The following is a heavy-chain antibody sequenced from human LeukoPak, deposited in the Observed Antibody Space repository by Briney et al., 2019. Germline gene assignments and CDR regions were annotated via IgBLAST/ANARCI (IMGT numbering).Heavy chain of an antibody. D-gene: IGHD5-24*01. Sequence: KSSETLSLTCTVSGGSISSYYWSWIRQPPGKGLEWIGYIYYSGSTNYNPSLKSRVTISVDTSKNQFSLKLSSVTAADTAVYYCAREGMATIRGYDYWGQGTLVTVSS. V-gene: IGHV4-59*01. CDR3: AREGMATIRGYDY. J-gene: IGHJ4*02. CDR1: GGSISSYY. CDR2: IYYSGST.